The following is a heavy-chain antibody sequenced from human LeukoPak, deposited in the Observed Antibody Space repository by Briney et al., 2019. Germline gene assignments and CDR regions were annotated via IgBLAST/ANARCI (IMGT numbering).Heavy chain of an antibody. CDR3: ALALRGDCSGGSCYSAAFDI. V-gene: IGHV1-2*02. CDR2: INPNSGGT. CDR1: GYTFTGYY. D-gene: IGHD2-15*01. J-gene: IGHJ3*02. Sequence: ASVKVSCKASGYTFTGYYMHWVRQAPGQGLEWMGWINPNSGGTNYAQKFQGRVTMTRDTSISTAYMELSRLRSDDTAVYYCALALRGDCSGGSCYSAAFDIWGQGTMVTVSS.